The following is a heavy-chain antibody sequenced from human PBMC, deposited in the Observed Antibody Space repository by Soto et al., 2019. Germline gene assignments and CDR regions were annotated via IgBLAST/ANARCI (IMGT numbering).Heavy chain of an antibody. CDR3: ARSVFP. CDR1: GGSISSGGYY. Sequence: QVQLQESGPGLVKPSQTLSLTCTVSGGSISSGGYYWSWIRQHPGKGLEWIGYIYYSGNTYYNPSLXSXXTISVDTSRTRFSLKLTSVTAADTAVYYCARSVFPWGQGTLVTVSS. V-gene: IGHV4-31*03. CDR2: IYYSGNT. J-gene: IGHJ5*02.